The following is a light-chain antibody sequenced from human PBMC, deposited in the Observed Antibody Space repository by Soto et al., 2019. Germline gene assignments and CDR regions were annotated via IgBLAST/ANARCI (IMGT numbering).Light chain of an antibody. CDR2: AAS. V-gene: IGKV3D-20*02. CDR3: QQYKNWPAIT. CDR1: HIVSATY. Sequence: EFVLTQYPGTLSLSPGERSTLSVMSSHIVSATYLAWYQQQPGQAPRLLIYAASSRATGVPEWFSGSGSGTDFTLTISRLEPEDFAVNYCQQYKNWPAITFGQGTRLEIK. J-gene: IGKJ5*01.